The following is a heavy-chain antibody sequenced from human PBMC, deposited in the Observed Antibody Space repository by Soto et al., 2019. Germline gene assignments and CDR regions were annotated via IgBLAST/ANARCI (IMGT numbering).Heavy chain of an antibody. V-gene: IGHV1-2*04. J-gene: IGHJ6*03. Sequence: ASVKLSCKASGYTFTGYYMHWVRQAPGQGLEWMGWINPNSGGTNYAQKFQGWVTMTRDTSISTAYMELSRLRSDDTAVYYCARAPRYGDSNIYYYYYMDVWGKGTTVTVSS. CDR3: ARAPRYGDSNIYYYYYMDV. D-gene: IGHD4-17*01. CDR1: GYTFTGYY. CDR2: INPNSGGT.